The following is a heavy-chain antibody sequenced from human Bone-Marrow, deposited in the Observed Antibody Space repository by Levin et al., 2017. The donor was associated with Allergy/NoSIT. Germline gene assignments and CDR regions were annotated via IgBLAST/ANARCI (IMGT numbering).Heavy chain of an antibody. CDR1: GFSLSDGGVG. D-gene: IGHD3-9*01. V-gene: IGHV2-70*17. Sequence: GSGPTLVKPTQTLTVTCSFSGFSLSDGGVGVGWFRQAPSKALEWLATFLWHNDKFYSSSLKTRLTISKDTSKNQIFLTMTNMAPEDTGRYYCARDRGVTYFDIWGQGSQVTVSS. CDR3: ARDRGVTYFDI. J-gene: IGHJ4*01. CDR2: FLWHNDK.